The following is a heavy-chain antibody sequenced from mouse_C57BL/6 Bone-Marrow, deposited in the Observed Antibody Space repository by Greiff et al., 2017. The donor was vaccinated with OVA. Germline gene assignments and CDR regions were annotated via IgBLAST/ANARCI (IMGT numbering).Heavy chain of an antibody. CDR2: ISSGGDYI. CDR3: TRGGYGSSYGFDY. Sequence: DVHLVESGEGLVKPGGSLKLSCAASGFTFSSYAMSWVRQTPEKRLEWVAYISSGGDYIYYADTVKGRFTISRDNARNTLYLQMSSLKSEDTAMYYCTRGGYGSSYGFDYWGQGTTLTVSS. V-gene: IGHV5-9-1*02. D-gene: IGHD1-1*01. J-gene: IGHJ2*01. CDR1: GFTFSSYA.